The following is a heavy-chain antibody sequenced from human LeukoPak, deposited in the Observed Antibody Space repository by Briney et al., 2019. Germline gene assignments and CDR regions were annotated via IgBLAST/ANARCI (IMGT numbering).Heavy chain of an antibody. CDR3: AAQDYSNDY. J-gene: IGHJ4*02. D-gene: IGHD4-11*01. Sequence: ASVKVSCKASGYNFNGYYMHQVSTKPGPGREWMGWINPNNGGTNYAQKFQGRVTMTRDTSISTAYMGLSRLRSDDTAVYYCAAQDYSNDYWGQGTLVTVSS. CDR2: INPNNGGT. CDR1: GYNFNGYY. V-gene: IGHV1-2*02.